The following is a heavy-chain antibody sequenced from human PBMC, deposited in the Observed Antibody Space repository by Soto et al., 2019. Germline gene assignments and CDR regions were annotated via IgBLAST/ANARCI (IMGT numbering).Heavy chain of an antibody. J-gene: IGHJ6*02. Sequence: QVQLVESGGGVVQPGRSLRLSCAASGFTFSSYGMHWVRQAPGKGLEWVAVISYDGSNKYYADSVKGRFTISRDNSKNTLYLQMNSLRAEDTAVYYCAKALLGYCSSTSCYDYYYYGMDVWGQGTTVTVSS. CDR2: ISYDGSNK. CDR3: AKALLGYCSSTSCYDYYYYGMDV. CDR1: GFTFSSYG. V-gene: IGHV3-30*18. D-gene: IGHD2-2*01.